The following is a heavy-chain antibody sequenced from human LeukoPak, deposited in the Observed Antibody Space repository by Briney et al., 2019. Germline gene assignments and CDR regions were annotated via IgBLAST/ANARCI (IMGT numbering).Heavy chain of an antibody. CDR2: IYPGDSDT. CDR1: GYNFTSHW. D-gene: IGHD3-22*01. V-gene: IGHV5-51*01. J-gene: IGHJ4*02. CDR3: ARRTDYYDSSGYLYYFDY. Sequence: GESLKISCKGSGYNFTSHWIGWVRQMPGKGLEWMGIIYPGDSDTRYSPSFQGQVTISADKSISTAYLQWSSLKASDTAMYYCARRTDYYDSSGYLYYFDYWGQGTLVTVSS.